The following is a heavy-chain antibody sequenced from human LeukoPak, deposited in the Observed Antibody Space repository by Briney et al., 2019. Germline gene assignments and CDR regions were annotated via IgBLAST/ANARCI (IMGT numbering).Heavy chain of an antibody. CDR3: ARGSGSSLWDPFDY. J-gene: IGHJ4*02. CDR2: INPNSGGT. D-gene: IGHD2-15*01. V-gene: IGHV1-2*02. CDR1: GYTFTGYY. Sequence: ASVKVSCKASGYTFTGYYMHWVRQAPGQGLEWMGWINPNSGGTNYAQKFQGRVTMTRDTSISTAYMELSRLRYDDTAEFYCARGSGSSLWDPFDYWGQGTLVTVSS.